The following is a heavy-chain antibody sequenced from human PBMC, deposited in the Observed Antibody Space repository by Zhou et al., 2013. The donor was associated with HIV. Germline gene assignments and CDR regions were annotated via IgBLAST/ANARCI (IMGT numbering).Heavy chain of an antibody. J-gene: IGHJ3*02. V-gene: IGHV1-46*01. Sequence: QVQLVQSGAEVKKPGASVKVSCKASGYSFTSYSVHWVRQAPGQGLEWMGIINPSGGSTSYAQKFQGRVTMTRDTSTSTVYMELSSLRSEDTAVYYCARGSVVVLAYDAFDIWGQGTGGPPSLQ. CDR3: ARGSVVVLAYDAFDI. CDR2: INPSGGST. D-gene: IGHD2-15*01. CDR1: GYSFTSYS.